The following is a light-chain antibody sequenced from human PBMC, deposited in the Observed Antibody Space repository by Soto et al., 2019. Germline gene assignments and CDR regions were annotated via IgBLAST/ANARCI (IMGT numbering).Light chain of an antibody. V-gene: IGKV1-8*01. CDR1: QGISSY. CDR3: QQYYSYPWT. CDR2: AAS. J-gene: IGKJ1*01. Sequence: AIRMTQSPSSFSASTGDRVTITCRASQGISSYLAWYQQKPGKAPKLLIYAASTLQSGVPSRFSGSGSGTDFTLTIGCQQSEDFATYYCQQYYSYPWTFGQGTKVEIK.